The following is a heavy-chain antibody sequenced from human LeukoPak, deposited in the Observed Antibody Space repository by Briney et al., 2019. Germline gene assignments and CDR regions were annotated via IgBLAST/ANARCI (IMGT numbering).Heavy chain of an antibody. V-gene: IGHV4-39*07. CDR1: GGSISSSSYY. D-gene: IGHD3-9*01. CDR2: IYYSGST. J-gene: IGHJ6*03. Sequence: SETLSLTCTVSGGSISSSSYYWGWIRQPPGKGLEWIGSIYYSGSTYYNPSLKSRVTISVDTSKNQISLKLSSVTAADTAVYYCARILTGQKWVYYYYMDVWGKGTTVTVSS. CDR3: ARILTGQKWVYYYYMDV.